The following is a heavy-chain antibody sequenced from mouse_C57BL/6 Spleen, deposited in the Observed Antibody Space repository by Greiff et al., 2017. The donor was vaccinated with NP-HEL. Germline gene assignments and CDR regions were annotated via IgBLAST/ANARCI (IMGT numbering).Heavy chain of an antibody. Sequence: QVQLQQPGAELVRPGTSVKLSCKASGYTFTSYWMHWVKQRPGQGLEWIGVIDPSDSYTNYNQKFKGKATLTVDTSSSTAYMQLSSLTSEDSAVYYCARMRGSSMDYWGQGTSVTVSS. CDR2: IDPSDSYT. CDR1: GYTFTSYW. J-gene: IGHJ4*01. V-gene: IGHV1-59*01. CDR3: ARMRGSSMDY.